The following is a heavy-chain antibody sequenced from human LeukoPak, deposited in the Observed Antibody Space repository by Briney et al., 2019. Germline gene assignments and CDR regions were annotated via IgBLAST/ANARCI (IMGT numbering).Heavy chain of an antibody. CDR3: ARVSAREVMVDY. CDR2: IYHSGST. D-gene: IGHD2-21*01. J-gene: IGHJ4*02. CDR1: GYSISSGYY. V-gene: IGHV4-38-2*02. Sequence: SETLSLTCTVSGYSISSGYYWGRIRQPPGKGLEWIGSIYHSGSTYYNPSLKSRVTISVDTSKNQFSLKLSSVTAADTAVYYCARVSAREVMVDYWGQGTLVTVSS.